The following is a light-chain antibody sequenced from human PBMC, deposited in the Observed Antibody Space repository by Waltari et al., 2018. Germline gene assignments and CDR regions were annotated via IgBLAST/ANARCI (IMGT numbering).Light chain of an antibody. J-gene: IGKJ2*01. CDR1: QDISSW. V-gene: IGKV1D-12*01. CDR3: QQANSFPYT. Sequence: DIQMTQSPSSVSASVGDRVTITCRASQDISSWSAWYQQKPGKAPELLIYSSSTLHFGVPSRFSGSRSGTEFSLTITGLQPDDSATYFCQQANSFPYTYGQGTKLDI. CDR2: SSS.